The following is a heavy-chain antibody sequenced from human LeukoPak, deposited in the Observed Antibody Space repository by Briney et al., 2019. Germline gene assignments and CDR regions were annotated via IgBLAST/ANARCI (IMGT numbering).Heavy chain of an antibody. Sequence: GESLKISCKGSGYNFTTYWIGWVRQMPGKGLEWMGIIYPGDSDTRYSPSFQGRVTISADKSISAAYLQWSSLKASDTAMYYCARLLRNKAAEVYFFDYGGQGTLVTVSS. D-gene: IGHD6-13*01. J-gene: IGHJ4*02. V-gene: IGHV5-51*01. CDR3: ARLLRNKAAEVYFFDY. CDR2: IYPGDSDT. CDR1: GYNFTTYW.